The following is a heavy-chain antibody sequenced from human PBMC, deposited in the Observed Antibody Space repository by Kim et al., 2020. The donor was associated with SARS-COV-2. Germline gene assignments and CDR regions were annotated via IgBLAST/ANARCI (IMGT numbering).Heavy chain of an antibody. CDR1: GYTFTGYY. Sequence: ASVKVSCKASGYTFTGYYMHWVRQAPGQGLEWMGWINPNSGGTNYAQKFQGRVTMTRDTSISTAYMELSRLRPADTAAYYCATPYGDYPQHYYSGMDVWGQGTTVTVSS. J-gene: IGHJ6*02. CDR2: INPNSGGT. CDR3: ATPYGDYPQHYYSGMDV. V-gene: IGHV1-2*02. D-gene: IGHD4-17*01.